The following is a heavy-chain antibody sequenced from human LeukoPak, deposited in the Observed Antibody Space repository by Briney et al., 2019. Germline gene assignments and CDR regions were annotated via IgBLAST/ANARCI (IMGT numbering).Heavy chain of an antibody. CDR3: ARGDSSGYSY. D-gene: IGHD3-22*01. J-gene: IGHJ4*02. V-gene: IGHV1-46*01. Sequence: ASVKVSCKASGYTFTSYYMHWVRQAPGQGLEWMGIINPSGGSTSYAQKFQGRVTITTDESTSTAYMELSSLRSEDTAVYYCARGDSSGYSYWGQGTLVTVSS. CDR1: GYTFTSYY. CDR2: INPSGGST.